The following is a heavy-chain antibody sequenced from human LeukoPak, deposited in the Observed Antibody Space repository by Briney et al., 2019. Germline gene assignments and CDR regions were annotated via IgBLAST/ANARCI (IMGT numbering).Heavy chain of an antibody. V-gene: IGHV4-59*01. Sequence: SETLSLTCTVSGGSISSYYWSWIRQPPGKGLEWIGYIYYSGSTNYNPSLKSRVTISVDTSKNQFSLKLSSVTAADTAVYYCARDQLGNSDYWGQGTLVTVSS. CDR1: GGSISSYY. CDR2: IYYSGST. D-gene: IGHD6-13*01. CDR3: ARDQLGNSDY. J-gene: IGHJ4*02.